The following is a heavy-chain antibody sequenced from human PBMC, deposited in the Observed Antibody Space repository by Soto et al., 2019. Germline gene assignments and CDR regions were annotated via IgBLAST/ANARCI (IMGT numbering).Heavy chain of an antibody. CDR3: ARGRRPYYYDSSRAFFDY. CDR1: GGSFSGYY. D-gene: IGHD3-22*01. CDR2: INHSGST. V-gene: IGHV4-34*01. J-gene: IGHJ4*02. Sequence: SESLSLTCAVYGGSFSGYYWSWIRQPPGKGLEWIGEINHSGSTNYNPSLKSRVTISVDTSKNQFSLKLSSVTAADTAVYYCARGRRPYYYDSSRAFFDYWGQGTLVTVSS.